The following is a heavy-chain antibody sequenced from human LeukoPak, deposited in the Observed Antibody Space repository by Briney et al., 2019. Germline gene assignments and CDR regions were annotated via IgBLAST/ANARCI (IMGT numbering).Heavy chain of an antibody. J-gene: IGHJ6*03. CDR3: TRYDFWSGYPNMDV. Sequence: GSLRLSCTASGFTFGDYAMSWVRQAPGKGLEWVGFIRSKAYGGTTEYAASVKGRFTISRDDSKSIAYLQMNSLKTEDTAVYYCTRYDFWSGYPNMDVWGKGTTVTVSS. V-gene: IGHV3-49*04. D-gene: IGHD3-3*01. CDR2: IRSKAYGGTT. CDR1: GFTFGDYA.